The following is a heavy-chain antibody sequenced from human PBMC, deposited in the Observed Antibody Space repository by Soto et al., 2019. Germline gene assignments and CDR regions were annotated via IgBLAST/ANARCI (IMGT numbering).Heavy chain of an antibody. CDR1: GYSISSGYY. V-gene: IGHV4-38-2*01. CDR3: ASAPMITFGGVIVS. D-gene: IGHD3-16*02. J-gene: IGHJ4*02. Sequence: SGTLSLTRAVSGYSISSGYYWGWIRQPPGKGLEWIGSIYHSGSTYYNPSLKSRVTISVDTSKNQFSLKLSSVTAADTAVYYCASAPMITFGGVIVSWGQGTLVTVS. CDR2: IYHSGST.